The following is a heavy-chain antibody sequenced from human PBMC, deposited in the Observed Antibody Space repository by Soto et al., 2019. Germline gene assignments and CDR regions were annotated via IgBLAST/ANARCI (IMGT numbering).Heavy chain of an antibody. CDR3: ARDGGISIDY. J-gene: IGHJ4*02. D-gene: IGHD3-3*02. CDR2: IWYDGSKE. CDR1: GGTRRSYG. Sequence: GGSLILSCAVSGGTRRSYGVRWIRPVPGKGLEWVAVIWYDGSKEYYADSVKGRFTISRDNSKNTLYLQMNSLRAEDTAVYYCARDGGISIDYWGQGTLVTVSS. V-gene: IGHV3-33*01.